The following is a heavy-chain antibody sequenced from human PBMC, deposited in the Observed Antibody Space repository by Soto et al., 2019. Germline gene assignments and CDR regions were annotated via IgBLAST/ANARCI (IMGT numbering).Heavy chain of an antibody. CDR2: ISTGGDTV. CDR3: AKYRDLCAGHACSRWFDP. Sequence: VGSLRLSCAASRITFSNYVMSWVRQAPGKGLEWVSTISTGGDTVHYADPVKGRFTISRDNAKNILYLHMSGLRADDTAVYYCAKYRDLCAGHACSRWFDPSGQGTLVTVSS. CDR1: RITFSNYV. V-gene: IGHV3-23*01. J-gene: IGHJ5*02. D-gene: IGHD6-13*01.